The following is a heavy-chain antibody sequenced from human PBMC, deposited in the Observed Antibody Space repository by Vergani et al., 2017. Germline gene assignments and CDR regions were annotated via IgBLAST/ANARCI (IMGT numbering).Heavy chain of an antibody. CDR3: AGDPGYCSGGSCSWFDP. CDR2: INPSGGST. CDR1: GYTFTSYY. V-gene: IGHV1-46*01. J-gene: IGHJ5*02. Sequence: QVQLVQSGAEVKKPGASVKVSCKASGYTFTSYYMHWVRQAPGQGLEWMGIINPSGGSTSYAQKFQGRVTMTRDTSTRTVYMELISLRSEDTAVYYCAGDPGYCSGGSCSWFDPWGQGTLVTVSS. D-gene: IGHD2-15*01.